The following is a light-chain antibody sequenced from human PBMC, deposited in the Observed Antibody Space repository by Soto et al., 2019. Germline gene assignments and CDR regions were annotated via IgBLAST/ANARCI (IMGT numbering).Light chain of an antibody. J-gene: IGKJ2*01. Sequence: EIVLTQSPGTLSLSPEERATLSCRTSQSVSSTYIAWYQQIPGQAPRLLIYAASSRATGIPDRFSGSGSGTDFTLTISRLEPEDFAVYYCQQFGAPPSMYTFGQGTKLEIK. V-gene: IGKV3-20*01. CDR3: QQFGAPPSMYT. CDR1: QSVSSTY. CDR2: AAS.